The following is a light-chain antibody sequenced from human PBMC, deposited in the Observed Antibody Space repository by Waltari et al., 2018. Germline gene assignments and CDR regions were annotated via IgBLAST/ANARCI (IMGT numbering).Light chain of an antibody. V-gene: IGKV3D-20*01. CDR1: QSVSSSY. CDR3: QQYGSSPRT. Sequence: EXXLTQSPATLSLSPGERATLSCGASQSVSSSYLDWYQQNPGLAPRLLSYDASSRATAIPDRCSGSGSGTDFTLTISRLEPEDFAVYYCQQYGSSPRTFGQGTKVEIK. CDR2: DAS. J-gene: IGKJ1*01.